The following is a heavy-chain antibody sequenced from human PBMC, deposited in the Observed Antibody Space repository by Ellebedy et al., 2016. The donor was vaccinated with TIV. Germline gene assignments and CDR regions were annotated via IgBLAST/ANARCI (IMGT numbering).Heavy chain of an antibody. CDR3: VSHGSMGY. V-gene: IGHV3-74*01. J-gene: IGHJ4*02. CDR2: INSDGSST. D-gene: IGHD5-24*01. Sequence: GGSLRLXCAASGFTFSSNWMNWVRQAPGKGLVWVSRINSDGSSTSYADSVKGRFTISRDNAKNTLYLQMNSLRAEDTAVYYCVSHGSMGYWGQGTLVAVSS. CDR1: GFTFSSNW.